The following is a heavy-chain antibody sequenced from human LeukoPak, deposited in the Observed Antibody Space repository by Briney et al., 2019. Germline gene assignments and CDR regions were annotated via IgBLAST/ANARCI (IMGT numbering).Heavy chain of an antibody. V-gene: IGHV3-23*01. CDR2: ISSLVSRT. D-gene: IGHD3-3*01. J-gene: IGHJ4*02. CDR1: GFTFSTYA. Sequence: GGSLRLSCAASGFTFSTYAMSCVRQAPGKGLEWVSTISSLVSRTYYTDSVKGRFTISRDNSKNTLYLQMNSLRADDTAIYYCAHDFFPNPLWGQGTLVTVSS. CDR3: AHDFFPNPL.